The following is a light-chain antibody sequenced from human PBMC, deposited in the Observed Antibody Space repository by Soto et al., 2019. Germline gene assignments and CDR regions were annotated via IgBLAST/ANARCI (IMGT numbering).Light chain of an antibody. CDR3: IQGTRCPPRT. J-gene: IGKJ2*01. Sequence: DVVMTQSPLSLPVTLGQPASISCRSSRSLMYSDGISYLSWFQQRPGQSPRRLIYKVSNRDSWVPYRLSGSGSRTDFTLNISCLEADDVGVYFCIQGTRCPPRTLGQGPKLELK. CDR2: KVS. CDR1: RSLMYSDGISY. V-gene: IGKV2-30*01.